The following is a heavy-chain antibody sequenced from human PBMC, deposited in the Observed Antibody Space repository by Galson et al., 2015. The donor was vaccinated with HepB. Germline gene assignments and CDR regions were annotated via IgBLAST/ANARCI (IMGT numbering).Heavy chain of an antibody. J-gene: IGHJ4*02. V-gene: IGHV3-23*01. CDR1: GFTFSSYA. Sequence: SLRLSCAASGFTFSSYAMSWVRQAPGKGLEWVSAISGSGGSTYYADSVKGRFTISRDNSKNTLYLQMNSLRAEDTAVYYCAKDSEDDFWSGYSDYFDYWGQGTLVTVSS. D-gene: IGHD3-3*01. CDR3: AKDSEDDFWSGYSDYFDY. CDR2: ISGSGGST.